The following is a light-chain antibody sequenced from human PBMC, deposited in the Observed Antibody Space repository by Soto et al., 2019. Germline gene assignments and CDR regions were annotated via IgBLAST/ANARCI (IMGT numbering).Light chain of an antibody. J-gene: IGLJ1*01. CDR1: SSDVGNYNY. CDR3: SAYTTSSTVV. Sequence: QSALTQPPSASGSPGQSVTISCTGTSSDVGNYNYVSWYQQHPGKAPKVMIYDVSNRPSGVSNRFSGSKSANTASLTISGLQAEDEADYHCSAYTTSSTVVFGSGTKVTVL. V-gene: IGLV2-14*03. CDR2: DVS.